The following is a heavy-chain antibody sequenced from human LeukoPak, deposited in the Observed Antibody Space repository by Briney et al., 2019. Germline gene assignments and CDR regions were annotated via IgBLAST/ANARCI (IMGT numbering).Heavy chain of an antibody. J-gene: IGHJ4*02. V-gene: IGHV4-39*01. CDR2: VYSYNGST. D-gene: IGHD4-17*01. Sequence: SETLSLTCTVTGDSITSSSYYWGWIRQPPGMGLEWIGTVYSYNGSTYYNPSLKSRVTVSVDTSKNQFSLKVTSVTAADTAIYYCAASGMTTVTFFDNWGQGTLVTVSS. CDR1: GDSITSSSYY. CDR3: AASGMTTVTFFDN.